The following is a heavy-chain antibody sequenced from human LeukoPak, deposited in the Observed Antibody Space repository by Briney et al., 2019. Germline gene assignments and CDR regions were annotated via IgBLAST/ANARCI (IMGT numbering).Heavy chain of an antibody. CDR2: ITGNGGGT. Sequence: GGSLRLSCAASGFIFSSYALQWVRQAPGKELECISAITGNGGGTFYADSVKGRFTISRDNSKNTLFLQMDSLKAEDMAVYYCVRGGQSTNCFDYWGQGILVTVSS. D-gene: IGHD1-1*01. V-gene: IGHV3-64*02. CDR3: VRGGQSTNCFDY. CDR1: GFIFSSYA. J-gene: IGHJ4*02.